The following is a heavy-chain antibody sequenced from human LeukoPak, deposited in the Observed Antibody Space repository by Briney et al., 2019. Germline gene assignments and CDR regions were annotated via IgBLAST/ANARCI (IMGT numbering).Heavy chain of an antibody. D-gene: IGHD2-2*02. CDR3: ARDNGYCSSTSCYTGVGWFDP. CDR1: GYTFTGYY. CDR2: INPNSGGT. Sequence: ASVKVSCKASGYTFTGYYMHWVRQAPGQGLEWMGRINPNSGGTNYAQKFQGRVTITADKSTSTAYMELSSLRSEDTAVYYCARDNGYCSSTSCYTGVGWFDPWGQGTLVTVSS. J-gene: IGHJ5*02. V-gene: IGHV1-2*06.